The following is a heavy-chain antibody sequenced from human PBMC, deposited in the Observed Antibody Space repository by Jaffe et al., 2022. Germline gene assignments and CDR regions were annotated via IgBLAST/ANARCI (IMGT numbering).Heavy chain of an antibody. J-gene: IGHJ4*02. D-gene: IGHD3-22*01. V-gene: IGHV4-34*01. CDR3: ARGLPDSSGYYYVRGASIRLYYFDY. CDR1: GGSFSGYY. CDR2: INHSGST. Sequence: QVQLQQWGAGLLKPSETLSLTCAVYGGSFSGYYWSWIRQPPGKGLEWIGEINHSGSTNYNPSLKSRVTISVDTSKNQFSLKLSSVTAADTAVYYCARGLPDSSGYYYVRGASIRLYYFDYWGQGTLVTVSS.